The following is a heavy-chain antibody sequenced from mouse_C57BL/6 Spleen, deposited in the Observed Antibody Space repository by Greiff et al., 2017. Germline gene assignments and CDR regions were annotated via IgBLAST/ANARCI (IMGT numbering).Heavy chain of an antibody. CDR2: IDPETGGT. D-gene: IGHD1-1*01. Sequence: QVQLKESGAELVRPGASVTLSCKASGYTFTDYEMHWVKQTPVHGLEWIGAIDPETGGTAYNQKFKGKAILTADKSSSTAYMALRSLTSEDSAVYYCTITTVVAHWYFDVWGTGTTVTVSS. J-gene: IGHJ1*03. V-gene: IGHV1-15*01. CDR3: TITTVVAHWYFDV. CDR1: GYTFTDYE.